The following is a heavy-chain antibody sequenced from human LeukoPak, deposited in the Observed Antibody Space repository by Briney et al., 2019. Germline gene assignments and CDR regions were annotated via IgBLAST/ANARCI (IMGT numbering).Heavy chain of an antibody. J-gene: IGHJ4*02. CDR1: GFTFSSYG. Sequence: GGSLRLSCAASGFTFSSYGMHWVRQAPGKGLEWVAVIWYDGSNKYYVDSVKGRFTISRDNAKNILYLQMNSLRVDDTAVYYCARDPKYGDLDYWGQGTLVTVSS. D-gene: IGHD4-17*01. V-gene: IGHV3-33*01. CDR3: ARDPKYGDLDY. CDR2: IWYDGSNK.